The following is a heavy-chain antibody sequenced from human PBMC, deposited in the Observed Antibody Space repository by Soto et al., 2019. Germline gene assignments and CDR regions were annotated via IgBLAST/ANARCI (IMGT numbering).Heavy chain of an antibody. CDR1: GNSTSVQTYY. V-gene: IGHV4-39*01. CDR2: SYYSGTT. Sequence: ASETLSLTCTDSGNSTSVQTYYWTCIRHPPGKGLEWIGSSYYSGTTYSNPSLKSRASISVDTFKLGVSRSLSYVNAADPAVYYCTRRYNWNDHYYDPWGPGVLVTVSS. CDR3: TRRYNWNDHYYDP. D-gene: IGHD1-20*01. J-gene: IGHJ5*02.